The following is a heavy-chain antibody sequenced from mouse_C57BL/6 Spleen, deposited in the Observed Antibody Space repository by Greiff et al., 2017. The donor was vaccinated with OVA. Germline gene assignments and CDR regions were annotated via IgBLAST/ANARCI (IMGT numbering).Heavy chain of an antibody. V-gene: IGHV1-18*01. CDR1: GYTFTDYN. Sequence: EVQLQQSGPELVKPGASVKIPCKASGYTFTDYNMDWVKQSHGKSLEWIGDINPNNGGTIYNQKFKGKATLTVDKSSSTAYMELRSLTSEDTAVYYCAISLDGYYNYYAMDYWGQGTSVTVSS. J-gene: IGHJ4*01. CDR3: AISLDGYYNYYAMDY. D-gene: IGHD2-3*01. CDR2: INPNNGGT.